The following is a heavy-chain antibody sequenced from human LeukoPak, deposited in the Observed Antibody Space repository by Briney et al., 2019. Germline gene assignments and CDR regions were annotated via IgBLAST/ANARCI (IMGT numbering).Heavy chain of an antibody. J-gene: IGHJ4*02. D-gene: IGHD1-26*01. CDR3: ARDLHSGAYTFDY. CDR2: ISGSSSTI. CDR1: GFAFSSFS. Sequence: GGSLRLSCAASGFAFSSFSMNWVRKAPGKGLDGFSYISGSSSTIHYADSVKGRFTISRDSAKNSLYLQMNSLRDEDTAVYYCARDLHSGAYTFDYWGQGTLVTVSS. V-gene: IGHV3-48*02.